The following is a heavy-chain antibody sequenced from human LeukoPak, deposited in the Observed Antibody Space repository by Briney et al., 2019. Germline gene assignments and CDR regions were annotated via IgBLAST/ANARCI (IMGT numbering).Heavy chain of an antibody. V-gene: IGHV3-30*02. J-gene: IGHJ6*03. CDR3: AKVVRGVIRPYYYYYYMDV. Sequence: GGSLRLSCSASGFTFRNYGMHWVRQAPGKGLEWVAFIRYDGSNKYYADSVKGRFTISRDNSKNTLYLQMNSLRAEDTAVYYCAKVVRGVIRPYYYYYYMDVWGKGTPVTISS. D-gene: IGHD3-10*01. CDR2: IRYDGSNK. CDR1: GFTFRNYG.